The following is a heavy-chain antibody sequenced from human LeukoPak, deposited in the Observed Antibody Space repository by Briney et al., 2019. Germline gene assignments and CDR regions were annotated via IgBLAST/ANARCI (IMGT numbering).Heavy chain of an antibody. J-gene: IGHJ5*02. CDR1: GGSISGYY. CDR2: IYYSGST. CDR3: ATRSPPAP. Sequence: SETLSLTCTVSGGSISGYYWSWIRQSPEKGLEWIGYIYYSGSTEYNPSLKSRVTIVVDTSKNQISLKLSSVTAADTAVYYCATRSPPAPWGQGTLVTVSS. V-gene: IGHV4-59*08.